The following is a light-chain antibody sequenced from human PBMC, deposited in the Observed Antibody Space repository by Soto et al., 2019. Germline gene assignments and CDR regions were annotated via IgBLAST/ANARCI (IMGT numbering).Light chain of an antibody. CDR1: QTIGKY. V-gene: IGKV1-39*01. Sequence: DIQMTQSPSSLSATVGDRITITCRASQTIGKYLNWYQQEPGRAPKLLIYDASYLQNGVPSRFSGSASGTDFTLSISNLRPEDFATYYCQQSFSIPFTFGPGNTVNIK. J-gene: IGKJ3*01. CDR3: QQSFSIPFT. CDR2: DAS.